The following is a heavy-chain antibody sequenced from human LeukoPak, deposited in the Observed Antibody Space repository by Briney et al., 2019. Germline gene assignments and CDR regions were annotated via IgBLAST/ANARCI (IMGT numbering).Heavy chain of an antibody. CDR1: GFSFSKYS. Sequence: GGSLRLSCAASGFSFSKYSMNWVRQAPGKGLEWVSSISTTSRHIYYADSVRGRFTISRDSAKDSLYLQMNSLRAEDTAVYYCARGSMILQRRDVFDIWGQGTMVTVSS. V-gene: IGHV3-21*01. CDR3: ARGSMILQRRDVFDI. J-gene: IGHJ3*02. D-gene: IGHD3-22*01. CDR2: ISTTSRHI.